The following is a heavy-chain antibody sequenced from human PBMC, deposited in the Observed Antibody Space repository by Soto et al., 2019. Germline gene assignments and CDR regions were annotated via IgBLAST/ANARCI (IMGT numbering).Heavy chain of an antibody. CDR2: MYYSGDT. V-gene: IGHV4-59*01. CDR3: ARGDWTDYFYNGMDV. Sequence: QVQLQESGPGLVKPSETLSLTCTVSGGSINNYYWVWLRQPPGEGLEWIGHMYYSGDTDYNPSLKSRCVISVDTSKNRFSLRLTSVSSSDSAVYYCARGDWTDYFYNGMDVWGQGTTVIVSS. J-gene: IGHJ6*01. CDR1: GGSINNYY. D-gene: IGHD2-21*02.